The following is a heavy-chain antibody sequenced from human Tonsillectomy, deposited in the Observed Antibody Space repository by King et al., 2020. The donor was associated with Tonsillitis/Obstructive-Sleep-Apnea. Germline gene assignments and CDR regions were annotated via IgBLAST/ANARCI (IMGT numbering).Heavy chain of an antibody. Sequence: VQLVESGGGLVQPGGSLRLSCAASGFTFSSYAMSWVRQAPGRGLEWVSAIGNSGGNTYYADSVKGRFTISRDNSKSTLYLQMSSLRAEDTAVYYCAKPSRALVPWDYWGQGTLVTVSS. CDR2: IGNSGGNT. V-gene: IGHV3-23*04. J-gene: IGHJ4*02. CDR3: AKPSRALVPWDY. D-gene: IGHD5-18*01. CDR1: GFTFSSYA.